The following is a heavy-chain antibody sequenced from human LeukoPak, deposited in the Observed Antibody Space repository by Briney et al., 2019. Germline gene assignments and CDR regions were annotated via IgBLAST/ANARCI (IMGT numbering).Heavy chain of an antibody. J-gene: IGHJ5*02. D-gene: IGHD3-9*01. CDR3: AGGSGYLITS. Sequence: GGSLSLSCAASGFTFSSYEMNWVRQAPGKGLEWLAIIKQDGSEKHYKGSVEGRFTISRDNAKNSLHLQMNSLRAEDTAVYYCAGGSGYLITSWGQGTLVTVSS. V-gene: IGHV3-7*01. CDR1: GFTFSSYE. CDR2: IKQDGSEK.